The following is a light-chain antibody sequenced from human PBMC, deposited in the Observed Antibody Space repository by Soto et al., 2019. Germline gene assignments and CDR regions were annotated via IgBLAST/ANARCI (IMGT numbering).Light chain of an antibody. J-gene: IGLJ2*01. CDR1: SSDVGDYNY. Sequence: QAVVTQPASVSGSPGQSITISCTGTSSDVGDYNYVSWYQQHPGKAPKLIIYEVSDRPSGVSNRFSGSKSGNTASLTISGLQAEDEADYYCSSYTSSSTLVVFGGGTKLTVL. CDR3: SSYTSSSTLVV. V-gene: IGLV2-14*01. CDR2: EVS.